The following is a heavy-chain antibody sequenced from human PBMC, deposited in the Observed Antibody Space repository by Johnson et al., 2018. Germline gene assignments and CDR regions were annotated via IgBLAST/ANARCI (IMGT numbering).Heavy chain of an antibody. J-gene: IGHJ6*02. CDR3: AKEVTWGRPRMDV. V-gene: IGHV3-30*18. CDR1: GFTFSSYG. D-gene: IGHD2-21*02. CDR2: ISYDGSNK. Sequence: QVQLVQSGGGVVQPGRSLRLSCAASGFTFSSYGMHWVRQAPGKGLEWVAVISYDGSNKYYADSVKGRFTISRDNSKNTLYLQMNSLRAEDTAVDDCAKEVTWGRPRMDVWGQGTTVTVSS.